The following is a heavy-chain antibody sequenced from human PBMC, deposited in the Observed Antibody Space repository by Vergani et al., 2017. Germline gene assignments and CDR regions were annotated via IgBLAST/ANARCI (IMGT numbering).Heavy chain of an antibody. CDR3: ARLVVPAATNYYYYYGMDV. J-gene: IGHJ6*02. Sequence: EVQLVESGVGLVKPGGSLRLSCAASGFTFSNAWMSWGRQAPGKGLEWVGRIKSKTDGGTTDYAAPVKGRFTISRDDSKNTLYLQMNSLKTEDTAVYYCARLVVPAATNYYYYYGMDVWGQGTTVTVSS. CDR2: IKSKTDGGTT. V-gene: IGHV3-15*01. CDR1: GFTFSNAW. D-gene: IGHD2-2*01.